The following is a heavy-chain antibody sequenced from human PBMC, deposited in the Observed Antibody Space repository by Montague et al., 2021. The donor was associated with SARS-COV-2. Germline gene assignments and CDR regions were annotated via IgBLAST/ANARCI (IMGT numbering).Heavy chain of an antibody. CDR3: ARMTVAGIPFDY. Sequence: PALVKPTQTLTLTCTFSGFSLSTSGMCVSWIRQPPGKALEWLARIDWDDDKYYSTSLKTRPTISKDTSKNQVVLTMTNMDPVDTATYYCARMTVAGIPFDYWGQGTLVTVSS. V-gene: IGHV2-70*11. D-gene: IGHD6-19*01. CDR1: GFSLSTSGMC. CDR2: IDWDDDK. J-gene: IGHJ4*02.